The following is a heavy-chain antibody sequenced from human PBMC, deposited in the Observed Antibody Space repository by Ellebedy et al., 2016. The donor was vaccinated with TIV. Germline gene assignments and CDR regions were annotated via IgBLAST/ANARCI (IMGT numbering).Heavy chain of an antibody. V-gene: IGHV3-7*01. D-gene: IGHD2-15*01. CDR1: GFTFSTSW. CDR3: ARGFATED. Sequence: GGSLRLSCGASGFTFSTSWMGWVRQAPGKGLKWLANIKPDGSEKYYVDSVKGRFTVSRDNAKNSLYLQMDSLRADDTAVYFCARGFATEDWGLGTLVTVSS. CDR2: IKPDGSEK. J-gene: IGHJ4*02.